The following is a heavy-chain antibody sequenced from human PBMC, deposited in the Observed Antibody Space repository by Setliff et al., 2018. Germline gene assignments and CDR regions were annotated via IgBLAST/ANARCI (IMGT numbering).Heavy chain of an antibody. CDR3: AKYPSNSVYNYFDP. V-gene: IGHV3-23*01. Sequence: QAGGSLRLSCAASGFTFTNYAMTWVRQAPGKGLQWVSGISGSGGATYYAASVKGRFSISRDNSKNTLSLQMNSLRAEDTAIYYCAKYPSNSVYNYFDPWGQGTLVTVSS. D-gene: IGHD1-7*01. CDR1: GFTFTNYA. J-gene: IGHJ5*02. CDR2: ISGSGGAT.